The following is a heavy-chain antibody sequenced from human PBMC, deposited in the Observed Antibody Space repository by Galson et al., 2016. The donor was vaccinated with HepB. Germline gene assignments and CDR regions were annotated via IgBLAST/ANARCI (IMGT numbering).Heavy chain of an antibody. CDR1: GFTFSDYS. D-gene: IGHD2-15*01. Sequence: RLSCAASGFTFSDYSMNWVRQAPGKGLEWVSYISSGSSTIYYGDSVKGRFTISRDNAKNSMYLQMNSLRDEDTAVYYCARVGSARRGGMDVWGQGTTVTVSS. CDR3: ARVGSARRGGMDV. V-gene: IGHV3-48*02. J-gene: IGHJ6*02. CDR2: ISSGSSTI.